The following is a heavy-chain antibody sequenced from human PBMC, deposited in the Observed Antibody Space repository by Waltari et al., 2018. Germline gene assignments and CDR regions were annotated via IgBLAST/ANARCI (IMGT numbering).Heavy chain of an antibody. D-gene: IGHD3-22*01. V-gene: IGHV3-13*01. J-gene: IGHJ4*02. CDR1: SYD. Sequence: SYDMHWVRQATGKGLEWVSAIGTAGDTYYPGSVKGRFTISRENAKNSLYLQMNSLRAGDTAVYYCARRGYDNSGYYYFDYWGQGTLVTVSS. CDR2: IGTAGDT. CDR3: ARRGYDNSGYYYFDY.